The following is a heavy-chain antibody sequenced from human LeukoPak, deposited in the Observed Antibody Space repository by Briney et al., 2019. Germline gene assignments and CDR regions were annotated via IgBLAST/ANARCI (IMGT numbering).Heavy chain of an antibody. CDR1: GYTFTSYG. CDR3: ARGAYYDFWSGYYKRPFDYYYYMDV. J-gene: IGHJ6*03. CDR2: INPSGGST. Sequence: GASVKVSCKASGYTFTSYGISWVRQAPGQGLEWMGIINPSGGSTSYAQKFQGRVTMTRDTSTSTVYMELSSLRSEDTAVYYCARGAYYDFWSGYYKRPFDYYYYMDVWGKGTTVTVSS. D-gene: IGHD3-3*01. V-gene: IGHV1-46*03.